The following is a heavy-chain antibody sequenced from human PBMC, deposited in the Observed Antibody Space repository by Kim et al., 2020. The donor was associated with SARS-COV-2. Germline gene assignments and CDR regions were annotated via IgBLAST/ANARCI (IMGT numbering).Heavy chain of an antibody. CDR2: IYSGGST. CDR3: ARDRPYSSGWYGFDY. Sequence: GGSLRLSCAASGFTVSSNYMSWVRQAPGKGLEWVSVIYSGGSTYYADSVKGRFTISRDNSKNTLYLQMNSLRAEDTAVYYCARDRPYSSGWYGFDYWGQGTLVTVSS. V-gene: IGHV3-66*01. D-gene: IGHD6-19*01. J-gene: IGHJ4*02. CDR1: GFTVSSNY.